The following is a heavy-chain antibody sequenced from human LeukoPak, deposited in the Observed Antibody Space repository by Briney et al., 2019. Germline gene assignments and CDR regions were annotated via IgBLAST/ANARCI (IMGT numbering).Heavy chain of an antibody. Sequence: GASVKVSCKASGGTFGSYVISWVRQAPGQGLEWMGGIIPIFGTAHYAQKFQGILTITADESTSTVYMEMSSLRSEDTAMYYCAKEGDTALVTGYFDLWGRGTLVTVSS. CDR1: GGTFGSYV. J-gene: IGHJ2*01. V-gene: IGHV1-69*13. CDR2: IIPIFGTA. D-gene: IGHD5-18*01. CDR3: AKEGDTALVTGYFDL.